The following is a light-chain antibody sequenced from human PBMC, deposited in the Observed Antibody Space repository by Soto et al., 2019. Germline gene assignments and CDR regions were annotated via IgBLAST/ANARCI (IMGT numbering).Light chain of an antibody. J-gene: IGLJ3*02. CDR1: SSNIGAGYD. Sequence: QSVLTQPPSVSGAPGQRVTISCTESSSNIGAGYDVHWYQQLPGTAPKLLIYGNSNRPSGVPDRFSGSKSGTSASLAITGLQAEDEAGYFFPSYDSSLSGWVFGGGAKVTVL. CDR3: PSYDSSLSGWV. V-gene: IGLV1-40*01. CDR2: GNS.